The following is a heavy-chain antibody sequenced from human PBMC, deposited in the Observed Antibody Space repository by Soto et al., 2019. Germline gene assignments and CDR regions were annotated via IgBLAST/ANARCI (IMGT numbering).Heavy chain of an antibody. J-gene: IGHJ6*02. CDR1: GYTFTSYY. CDR3: ARAEQHYDFWSGYPIPYGMDV. V-gene: IGHV1-46*01. CDR2: INPSGGST. D-gene: IGHD3-3*01. Sequence: ASVKVSCKASGYTFTSYYMHWVRQAPGQGLEWMGIINPSGGSTSYAQKFQGRVTMTRDTSTSTVYMELSSLRSEDTAVYYCARAEQHYDFWSGYPIPYGMDVWGQGTTVTVSS.